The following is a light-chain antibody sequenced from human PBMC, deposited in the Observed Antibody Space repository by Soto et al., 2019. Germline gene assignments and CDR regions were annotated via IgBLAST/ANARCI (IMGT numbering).Light chain of an antibody. J-gene: IGKJ4*01. CDR3: QLYGSSPPVT. Sequence: DIVLTQSPGTLSLSPGDRGTLSCRASQSVSSNYLVWYQQKPGQSPRLLIYGASTRATGIPDRFSVSGSGTDFTLTINRLEPEDFAVNYCQLYGSSPPVTFGGGTKVEIK. CDR2: GAS. V-gene: IGKV3-20*01. CDR1: QSVSSNY.